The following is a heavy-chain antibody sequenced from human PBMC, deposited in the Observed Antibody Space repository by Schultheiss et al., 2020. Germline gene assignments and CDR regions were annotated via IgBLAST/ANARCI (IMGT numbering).Heavy chain of an antibody. Sequence: GGSLRLSCAASGFTFSSYSMNWVRQAPGKGLEWVSSISSSSSYIYYADSVKGRFTISRDNAKNSLYLQMNSLRAGDTAVYYCARERYCSSTSCYTTYYDSLWGQGTTVTVSS. J-gene: IGHJ6*02. CDR1: GFTFSSYS. CDR3: ARERYCSSTSCYTTYYDSL. CDR2: ISSSSSYI. D-gene: IGHD2-2*02. V-gene: IGHV3-21*01.